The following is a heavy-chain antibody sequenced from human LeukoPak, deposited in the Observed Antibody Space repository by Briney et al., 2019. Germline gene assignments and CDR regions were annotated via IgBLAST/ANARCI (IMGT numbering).Heavy chain of an antibody. V-gene: IGHV3-30*18. CDR1: GLTFSSYG. Sequence: GGSRRFSCAASGLTFSSYGMHWVRQAPGKGLEWVAVISYDGSNKYYADSVKGRFTISRDNSKNTLYLQMNSLRAEDTAVYYCAKDLSYYGSGSPIDYWGQGTLVTVSS. CDR3: AKDLSYYGSGSPIDY. CDR2: ISYDGSNK. J-gene: IGHJ4*02. D-gene: IGHD3-10*01.